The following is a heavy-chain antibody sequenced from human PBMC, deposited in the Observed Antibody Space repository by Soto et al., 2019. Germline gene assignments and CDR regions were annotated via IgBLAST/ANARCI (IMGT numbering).Heavy chain of an antibody. CDR2: IIPILGIA. CDR1: GGTFSSYT. D-gene: IGHD2-15*01. Sequence: SVKVSCKASGGTFSSYTISWVRQAPGQGLEWMGRIIPILGIANYAQKFQGRVTITADKSTSTAYMELSSLRSEDTAVYYCARSYCSGGSCHRSFGAFDIWGQAPMVTVSS. V-gene: IGHV1-69*02. J-gene: IGHJ3*02. CDR3: ARSYCSGGSCHRSFGAFDI.